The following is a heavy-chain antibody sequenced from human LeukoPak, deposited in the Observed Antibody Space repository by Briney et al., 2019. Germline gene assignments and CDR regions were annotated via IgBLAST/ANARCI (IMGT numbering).Heavy chain of an antibody. CDR3: ATHFRYCSSTSCSFPDY. CDR1: GYTLTELS. D-gene: IGHD2-2*01. J-gene: IGHJ4*02. Sequence: ASVKVSCKVSGYTLTELSMHWVRQAPGKGLEWMGGFDPEDGETIYAQKFQGRVTMTEDTSTDTAYMELSSLRSEDTAVYYCATHFRYCSSTSCSFPDYWGQGTLVTVSS. V-gene: IGHV1-24*01. CDR2: FDPEDGET.